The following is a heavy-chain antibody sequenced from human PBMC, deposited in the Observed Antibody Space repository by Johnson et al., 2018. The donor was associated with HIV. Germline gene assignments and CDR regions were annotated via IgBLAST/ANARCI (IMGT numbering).Heavy chain of an antibody. CDR2: IYTGGST. J-gene: IGHJ3*01. V-gene: IGHV3-66*01. CDR1: GFTFSDYY. Sequence: VQLVESGGGLIQPGGSLRLSCAASGFTFSDYYMSWIRQAPGKGLEWVSVIYTGGSTYYADSVRGRFTISRDNSKNTLYLQMRSLRVEDTAIYYCARDGESQQLPLGDAFDVWGQGTMVTVSS. D-gene: IGHD6-13*01. CDR3: ARDGESQQLPLGDAFDV.